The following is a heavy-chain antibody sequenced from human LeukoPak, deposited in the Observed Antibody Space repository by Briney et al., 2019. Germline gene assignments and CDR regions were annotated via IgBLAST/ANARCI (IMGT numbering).Heavy chain of an antibody. J-gene: IGHJ4*02. CDR2: IIPIFGTA. V-gene: IGHV1-69*13. Sequence: GASVKVSCKASGGTFSSYAISWVRQAPGQGLEWMGGIIPIFGTANYAQKFQGRVTITADESTSTAYMELSSLRSEDTAVYYCASSDVIHSGYAFGIDYWGQGTLVTVSS. CDR1: GGTFSSYA. CDR3: ASSDVIHSGYAFGIDY. D-gene: IGHD5-12*01.